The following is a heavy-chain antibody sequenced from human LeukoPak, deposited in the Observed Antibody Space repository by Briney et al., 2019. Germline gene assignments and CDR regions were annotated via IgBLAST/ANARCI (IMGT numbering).Heavy chain of an antibody. CDR3: ARVGSSAAFDI. D-gene: IGHD1-26*01. CDR1: GYTFTSYG. V-gene: IGHV1-18*01. J-gene: IGHJ3*02. Sequence: ASVKVSCKASGYTFTSYGISWVRQAPGQGLEWMGWISAYNGNTNYAQKLQGRVTMTRDTSISTAYMELSRLRSDDTAVYYCARVGSSAAFDIWGQGTMVTVSS. CDR2: ISAYNGNT.